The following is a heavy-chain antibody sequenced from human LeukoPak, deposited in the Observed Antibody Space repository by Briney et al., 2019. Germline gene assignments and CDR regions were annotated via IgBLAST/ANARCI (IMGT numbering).Heavy chain of an antibody. J-gene: IGHJ4*02. V-gene: IGHV7-4-1*02. CDR1: GYTFTNYA. D-gene: IGHD3-10*01. CDR3: ARDTGFSMLRGILF. Sequence: ASVKVSCKASGYTFTNYAMNWVRQAPGQGLEWMGWIHPSTGNPTYAQGFTGRFVFSLDTSVSTAYLQISSLKAEDTAVYYCARDTGFSMLRGILFWGQGTLVTVSS. CDR2: IHPSTGNP.